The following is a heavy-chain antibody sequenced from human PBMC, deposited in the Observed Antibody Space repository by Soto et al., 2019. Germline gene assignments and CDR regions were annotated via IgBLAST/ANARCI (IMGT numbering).Heavy chain of an antibody. Sequence: GGSLRLSCAASGFTFDDYTMHWVRQAPGKGLDWVSLISWDGGSTYYADSVKGRFTISRDKSKNSLYLQRNSLRTEDTAMYYCAKDWGGSEGKDAFDIWGQGTMVTV. J-gene: IGHJ3*02. CDR3: AKDWGGSEGKDAFDI. D-gene: IGHD3-16*01. CDR1: GFTFDDYT. CDR2: ISWDGGST. V-gene: IGHV3-43*01.